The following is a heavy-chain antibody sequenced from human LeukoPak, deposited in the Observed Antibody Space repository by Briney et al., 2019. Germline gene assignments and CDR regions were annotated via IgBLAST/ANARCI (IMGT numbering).Heavy chain of an antibody. V-gene: IGHV4-38-2*01. CDR3: ARPPDSSDYGAAFDF. J-gene: IGHJ4*02. CDR1: GYSISSAYF. Sequence: PSETLSRTCAVSGYSISSAYFWGWIRQPPGKGLEWIGSIYHSGTTYYNPSLRSRVTISVDTSKNQFSLKLSSVTAADTAVYYCARPPDSSDYGAAFDFWGQGTLVTVSS. CDR2: IYHSGTT. D-gene: IGHD4-17*01.